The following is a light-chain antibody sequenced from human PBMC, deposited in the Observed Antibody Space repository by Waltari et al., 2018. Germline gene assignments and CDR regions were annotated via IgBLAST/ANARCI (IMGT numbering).Light chain of an antibody. CDR1: QSLIRRT. V-gene: IGKV3D-15*01. Sequence: EIVMPQSPATLSVSPGAGATLSCRVSQSLIRRTFAWYQQKTGHAPRLLIYDTSTTATGIPARFSGSGSWAEFTLTIISLQSADFATYYCQQYDYWPWTFGQGTRVETK. CDR2: DTS. CDR3: QQYDYWPWT. J-gene: IGKJ1*01.